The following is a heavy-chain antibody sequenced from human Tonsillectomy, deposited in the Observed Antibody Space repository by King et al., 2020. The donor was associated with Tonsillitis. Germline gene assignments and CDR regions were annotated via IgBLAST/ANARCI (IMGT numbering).Heavy chain of an antibody. J-gene: IGHJ4*02. CDR1: GYTFTSYG. CDR2: ISAYNGNT. V-gene: IGHV1-18*01. Sequence: VQLVQSGAEVKKPGASVKVSCKASGYTFTSYGISWVRQAPGQGLEWMGWISAYNGNTNYAQKLQGRVTMTTDTSTSTAYMERRSLRSDDTAVYYCAREYYYDSSGYEVGYWYYFDYWGKGTLVTVSS. D-gene: IGHD3-22*01. CDR3: AREYYYDSSGYEVGYWYYFDY.